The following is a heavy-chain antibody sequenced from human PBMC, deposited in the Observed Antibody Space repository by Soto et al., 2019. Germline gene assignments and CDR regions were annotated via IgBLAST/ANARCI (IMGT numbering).Heavy chain of an antibody. CDR2: IYYSGST. CDR1: GGSVSSGSYY. Sequence: QVQLQESGPGLVKPSETLSLTCTVSGGSVSSGSYYWSWIRQPPGKGLEWIGYIYYSGSTNYNPSPRSRFTISVDTSKNQFPLKLSSVTAADTAVYYCASLTMTTVTTFWFDPWGQGTLVTVSS. V-gene: IGHV4-61*01. CDR3: ASLTMTTVTTFWFDP. D-gene: IGHD4-17*01. J-gene: IGHJ5*02.